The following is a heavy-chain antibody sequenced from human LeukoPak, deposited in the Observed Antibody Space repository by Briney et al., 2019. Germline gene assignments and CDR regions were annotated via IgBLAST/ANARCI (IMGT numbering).Heavy chain of an antibody. D-gene: IGHD5-12*01. CDR1: GYTFTSYA. CDR3: ARGDYDSNYYYGMDV. V-gene: IGHV1-3*01. J-gene: IGHJ6*02. CDR2: INAGNGNT. Sequence: GASVKVSCKASGYTFTSYAMHWVRQAPGQRLEWMGWINAGNGNTKYSQKFQGRVTITRDTSATTAYMELSSLGSEDTALYYCARGDYDSNYYYGMDVWGQGTAVTVSS.